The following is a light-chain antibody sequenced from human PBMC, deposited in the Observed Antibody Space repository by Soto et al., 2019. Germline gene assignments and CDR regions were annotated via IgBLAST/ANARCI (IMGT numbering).Light chain of an antibody. CDR3: CSYAGGTFFEV. V-gene: IGLV2-8*01. Sequence: QSVLTQPPSASGAAGQSVTISCTGTRNDVGGYNYVSWYQQHPGKAPKVIIYEVYKRPSGVPDRFSGSKSGNTASLTVSALQPEDEADYYCCSYAGGTFFEVFGTGTKVTVL. CDR1: RNDVGGYNY. CDR2: EVY. J-gene: IGLJ1*01.